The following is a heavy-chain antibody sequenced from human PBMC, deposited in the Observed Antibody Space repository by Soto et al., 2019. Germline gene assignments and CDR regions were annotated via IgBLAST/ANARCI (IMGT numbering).Heavy chain of an antibody. V-gene: IGHV4-31*03. J-gene: IGHJ4*02. CDR1: GGPFSSGVYY. D-gene: IGHD3-16*01. CDR3: ARGDSTGSSVFDY. CDR2: IYQNGDT. Sequence: PAETLSLTCTVSGGPFSSGVYYCSWIREEPGKGLEWVGYIYQNGDTSYNPSLKSRVNISADTSKTQLPLMLSSVTAADTSVYYCARGDSTGSSVFDYRGQGMLVTVSS.